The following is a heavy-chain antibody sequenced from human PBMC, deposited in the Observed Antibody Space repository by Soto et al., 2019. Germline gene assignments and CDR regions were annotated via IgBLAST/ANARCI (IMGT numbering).Heavy chain of an antibody. CDR3: ARHSCTNGVCYPRFGELSSGGYYFDY. D-gene: IGHD2-8*01. V-gene: IGHV4-39*01. J-gene: IGHJ4*02. CDR2: IYYSGST. CDR1: GGSISSSSYY. Sequence: SETLSLTCTVSGGSISSSSYYWGWIRQPPGKGLEWIGSIYYSGSTYYNPSLKSRVTISVDTSKNQFSLKLSSVTAADTAVYYCARHSCTNGVCYPRFGELSSGGYYFDYWGQGTLVTVSS.